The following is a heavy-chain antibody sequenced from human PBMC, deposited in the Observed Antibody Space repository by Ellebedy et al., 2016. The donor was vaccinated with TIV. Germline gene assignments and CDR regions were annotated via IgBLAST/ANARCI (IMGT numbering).Heavy chain of an antibody. CDR1: GGSINNYY. CDR2: IYYSGST. J-gene: IGHJ4*02. CDR3: ARTKAVAGTFCFDY. V-gene: IGHV4-59*01. D-gene: IGHD6-13*01. Sequence: SETLSLTCTVSGGSINNYYWSWIRQPPGKGLEWIGYIYYSGSTHYNPSFKSRVTISVDTSKSQFSLKLSSVTAADTVVYYCARTKAVAGTFCFDYWGQGTLVTVSS.